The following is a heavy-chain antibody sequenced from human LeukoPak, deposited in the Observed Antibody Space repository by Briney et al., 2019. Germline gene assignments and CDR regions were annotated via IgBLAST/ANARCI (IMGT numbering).Heavy chain of an antibody. CDR1: GGPISNYY. J-gene: IGHJ4*02. Sequence: SETLSLTCTVSGGPISNYYWSWIRQPPGKGLEWIGYIYYSGSTNYNPSLKSRVTISIDTSKNQLSLKLSSVTAADTAVYYCARATGGNSNYWGQGTLVTVSS. D-gene: IGHD2-8*02. CDR3: ARATGGNSNY. CDR2: IYYSGST. V-gene: IGHV4-59*08.